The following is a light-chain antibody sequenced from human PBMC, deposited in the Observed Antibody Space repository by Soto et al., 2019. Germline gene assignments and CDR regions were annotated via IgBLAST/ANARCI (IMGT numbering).Light chain of an antibody. CDR2: AAA. Sequence: AIRMTQSPSSLSASTGDIVTITCRASQGISSYLAWYQQKPWKAPQLLIYAAASLQSGVTSRFSGSESGTEFTLTISCLQSEDSATYYCQQYYSYPPLTFGGGTKVDIK. V-gene: IGKV1-8*01. CDR1: QGISSY. J-gene: IGKJ4*01. CDR3: QQYYSYPPLT.